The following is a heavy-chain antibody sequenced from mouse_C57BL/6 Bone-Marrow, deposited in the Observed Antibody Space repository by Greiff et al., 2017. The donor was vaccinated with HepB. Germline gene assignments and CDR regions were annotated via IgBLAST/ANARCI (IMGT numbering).Heavy chain of an antibody. CDR3: ARQGGQGLRTPFAY. CDR2: ISNGGGST. CDR1: GFTFSDYY. D-gene: IGHD1-1*01. Sequence: EVHLVESGGGLVQPGGSLKLSCAASGFTFSDYYMYWVRQTPEKRLEWVAYISNGGGSTYYPDTVKGRFTISRDNAKNTLYLQMSRLKSEDTAMYYCARQGGQGLRTPFAYWGQGTLVTVSA. V-gene: IGHV5-12*01. J-gene: IGHJ3*01.